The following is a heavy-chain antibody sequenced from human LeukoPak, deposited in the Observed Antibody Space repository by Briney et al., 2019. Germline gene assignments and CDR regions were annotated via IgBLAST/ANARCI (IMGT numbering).Heavy chain of an antibody. D-gene: IGHD2-2*01. V-gene: IGHV1-18*01. CDR2: ISAYYGNT. CDR1: GYTFTSYG. CDR3: ARDYCSSTSCYWFDP. J-gene: IGHJ5*02. Sequence: EASVKVSCKASGYTFTSYGISWVRQAPGQGLEWVGWISAYYGNTNYAQKLQGRVTMTTDTSTSTAYMELRSLRSDDTAVYYCARDYCSSTSCYWFDPWGQGTLVTVSS.